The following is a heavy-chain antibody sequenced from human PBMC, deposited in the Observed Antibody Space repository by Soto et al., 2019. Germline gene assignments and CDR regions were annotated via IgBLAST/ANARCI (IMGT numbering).Heavy chain of an antibody. D-gene: IGHD5-18*01. CDR2: ISGSGGST. CDR1: GFTFSSYA. Sequence: GGSLRLSCAASGFTFSSYAMSWVRQAPGKGLEWVSAISGSGGSTYYADSVKGRFTISRDNSKNTLYLQMNSLRAEDTAVYYCAKAIQHEVDTATSPYWGQGTLVTVSS. V-gene: IGHV3-23*01. J-gene: IGHJ4*02. CDR3: AKAIQHEVDTATSPY.